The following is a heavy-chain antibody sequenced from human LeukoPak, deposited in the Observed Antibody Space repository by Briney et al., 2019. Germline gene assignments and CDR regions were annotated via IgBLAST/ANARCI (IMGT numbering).Heavy chain of an antibody. Sequence: PGGSLRLSCAASGFTFDDYAMHWVRQAPGKGLEWVSGISWNSGSIGYADSVKGRFTISRDNAKNSLYLQMNSLRAEDTALYYCAKELRYGSGSYYYNSYYFDYWGQGTLVTVSS. J-gene: IGHJ4*02. D-gene: IGHD3-10*01. CDR3: AKELRYGSGSYYYNSYYFDY. CDR2: ISWNSGSI. CDR1: GFTFDDYA. V-gene: IGHV3-9*01.